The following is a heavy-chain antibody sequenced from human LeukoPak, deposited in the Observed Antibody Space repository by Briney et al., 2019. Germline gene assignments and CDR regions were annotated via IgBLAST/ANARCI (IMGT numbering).Heavy chain of an antibody. J-gene: IGHJ6*03. CDR3: ARDMYYYGSGSYRYYYYYMDV. Sequence: ASVKVSCKASGYTFTGYYMHWVRQAPGQGLEWMGWINPNSGGTNYAQKFQGRVAMTRDTSISTAYMELSRLRSDDTAVYYCARDMYYYGSGSYRYYYYYMDVWGKGTTVTISS. CDR2: INPNSGGT. D-gene: IGHD3-10*01. V-gene: IGHV1-2*02. CDR1: GYTFTGYY.